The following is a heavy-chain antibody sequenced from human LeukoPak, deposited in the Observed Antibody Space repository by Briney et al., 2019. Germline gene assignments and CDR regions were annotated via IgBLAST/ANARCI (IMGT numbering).Heavy chain of an antibody. CDR2: IYYSGST. CDR3: AREMRIQLWLRWFDP. V-gene: IGHV4-31*03. CDR1: GGSISSSTYY. Sequence: SETLSLTCTVSGGSISSSTYYWGWIRQPPGKGLEWIGYIYYSGSTYYNPSLKSRVTISVDTSKNQFSLKLSSVTAADTAVYYCAREMRIQLWLRWFDPWGQGTLVTVSS. D-gene: IGHD5-18*01. J-gene: IGHJ5*02.